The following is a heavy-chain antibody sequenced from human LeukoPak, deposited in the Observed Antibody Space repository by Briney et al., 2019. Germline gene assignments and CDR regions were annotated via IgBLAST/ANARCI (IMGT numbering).Heavy chain of an antibody. D-gene: IGHD3-10*01. CDR2: MNPNRGNT. Sequence: SVHVSCKAAVYSFPSYDIHWLRQAPGREVEGMGWMNPNRGNTGYAQKFEGRVTMTRNTSITTAYLELSSLRSEDTAVYYCARNLFGSGSYYQASFDYWGQGTRVTVSS. CDR3: ARNLFGSGSYYQASFDY. V-gene: IGHV1-8*01. CDR1: VYSFPSYD. J-gene: IGHJ4*02.